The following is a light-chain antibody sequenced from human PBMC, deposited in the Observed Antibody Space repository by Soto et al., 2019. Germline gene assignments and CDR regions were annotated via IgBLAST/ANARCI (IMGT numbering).Light chain of an antibody. V-gene: IGKV3-20*01. J-gene: IGKJ4*01. CDR1: QSVRSNS. Sequence: EIVLTQSPRTLSLSPGESATLSCTASQSVRSNSLAWYQQKPGQAPRLLMFGASGRATGTPPRFSGRGSGTDFTLTISRLEPEDFAVYYCQQYGTSPLTFGGGTRLDIK. CDR3: QQYGTSPLT. CDR2: GAS.